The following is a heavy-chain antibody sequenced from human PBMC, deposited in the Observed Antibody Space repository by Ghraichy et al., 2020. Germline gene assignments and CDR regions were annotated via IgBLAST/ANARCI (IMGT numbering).Heavy chain of an antibody. CDR3: ARQGSSEDCGGDCYWGLGWYFDL. D-gene: IGHD2-21*02. CDR1: GGSISSYY. V-gene: IGHV4-59*08. Sequence: SETLSLTCTVSGGSISSYYWSWIRQPPGKGLEWIGYIYYSGSTNYNPSLKSRVTISVDTSKNQFSLKLSSVTAADTAVYYCARQGSSEDCGGDCYWGLGWYFDLWGRGTLVTVSS. J-gene: IGHJ2*01. CDR2: IYYSGST.